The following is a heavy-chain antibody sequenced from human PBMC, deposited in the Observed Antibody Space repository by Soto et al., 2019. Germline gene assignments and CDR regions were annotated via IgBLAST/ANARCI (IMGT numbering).Heavy chain of an antibody. CDR3: TRAVAGTFSPYYFDC. V-gene: IGHV3-49*03. J-gene: IGHJ4*02. Sequence: SLRLSCTTSEFTFGDYTMGWFRQAPGKGLEWVGFIRNKTYGGTTEYAASVKGRFTISRDDSKNIAYLQLNSLKTEDTAVYYCTRAVAGTFSPYYFDCWGQGALVTVSS. CDR2: IRNKTYGGTT. D-gene: IGHD6-19*01. CDR1: EFTFGDYT.